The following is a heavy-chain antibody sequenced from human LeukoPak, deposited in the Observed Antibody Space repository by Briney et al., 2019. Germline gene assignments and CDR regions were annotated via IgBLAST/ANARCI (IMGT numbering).Heavy chain of an antibody. J-gene: IGHJ5*02. D-gene: IGHD6-19*01. Sequence: SETLSLTCTVSGDPINTYHWSWIRQPPGKGLEWIGYIYYSGSTNYNPSLKSRVTISVDTSKNQFSLKLSSVTAADTAVYYCARAIAVAGLAWFDPWGQGTLVTVSS. CDR2: IYYSGST. V-gene: IGHV4-59*01. CDR3: ARAIAVAGLAWFDP. CDR1: GDPINTYH.